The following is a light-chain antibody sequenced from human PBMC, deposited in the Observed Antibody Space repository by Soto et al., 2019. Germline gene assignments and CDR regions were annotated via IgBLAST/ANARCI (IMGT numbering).Light chain of an antibody. J-gene: IGKJ1*01. Sequence: IAMTQSPATMSVTPCDGAPLSCRSSQSVSSNLAWYQQKPGQAPRLLIYGASTRATGIPARFSGSGSGTEFTLTISSLQSEDFAVYYCQQYNNWPPRTFGQGTKVDIK. CDR3: QQYNNWPPRT. CDR1: QSVSSN. V-gene: IGKV3-15*01. CDR2: GAS.